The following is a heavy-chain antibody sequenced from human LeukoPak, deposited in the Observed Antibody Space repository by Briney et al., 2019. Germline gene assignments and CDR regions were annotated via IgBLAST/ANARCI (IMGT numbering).Heavy chain of an antibody. CDR2: IYYSGST. CDR3: ARLGSDY. CDR1: GGSISSYY. D-gene: IGHD3-16*01. Sequence: SETLSLTCTVSGGSISSYYWSWIRQPPGKGLEWIGYIYYSGSTNYNPSLKSRVTISVDTSKNQFSLKLSSVTAADTAVYYCARLGSDYWGQGTLVTVSS. J-gene: IGHJ4*02. V-gene: IGHV4-59*08.